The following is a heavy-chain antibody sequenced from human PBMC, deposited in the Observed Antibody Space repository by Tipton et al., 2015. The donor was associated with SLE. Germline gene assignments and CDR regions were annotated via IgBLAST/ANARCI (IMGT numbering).Heavy chain of an antibody. D-gene: IGHD3-3*01. J-gene: IGHJ1*01. V-gene: IGHV4-38-2*02. CDR1: GYSISSAYY. CDR2: IHQSGST. Sequence: GLVKPSETLSLSCSVAGYSISSAYYWGWIRQSPGKGLEWIGSIHQSGSTFYSSSLKSRVTISVDTSRNQFSLNLSSATAADTAVYYCARARHGGAEYFEHWGQGTLVTVSS. CDR3: ARARHGGAEYFEH.